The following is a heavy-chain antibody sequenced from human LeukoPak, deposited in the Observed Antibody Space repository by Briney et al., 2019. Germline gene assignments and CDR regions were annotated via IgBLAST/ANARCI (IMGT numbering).Heavy chain of an antibody. V-gene: IGHV3-30*18. CDR3: AKAGDGYYR. CDR1: GFTFSSYG. Sequence: GRSLRLSCAASGFTFSSYGIHWVRQAPGKGLEWVAVISYDGSNKYYADSVKGRYTIARDNSKSTLYLQMDSLRADDTAVYYCAKAGDGYYRWGQGTLVTVSS. D-gene: IGHD3-22*01. J-gene: IGHJ5*02. CDR2: ISYDGSNK.